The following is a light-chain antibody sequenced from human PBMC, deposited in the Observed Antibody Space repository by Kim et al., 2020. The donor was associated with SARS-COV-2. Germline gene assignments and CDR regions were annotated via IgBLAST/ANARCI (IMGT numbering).Light chain of an antibody. V-gene: IGLV1-44*01. Sequence: RVTISCSGRSSNIGSNSVNWYQQLPGTTPKLLIYGNNQRPSGVPDRFSGSKSGTSASLAISGLQSEDEADYYCAAWDDSLNGFYVFGTGTKVTVL. CDR1: SSNIGSNS. CDR3: AAWDDSLNGFYV. J-gene: IGLJ1*01. CDR2: GNN.